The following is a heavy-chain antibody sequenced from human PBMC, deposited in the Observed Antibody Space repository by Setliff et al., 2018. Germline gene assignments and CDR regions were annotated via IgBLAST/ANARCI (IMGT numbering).Heavy chain of an antibody. Sequence: SGPTLVNPTQTLTLTCTFSGFSLSTSGVGVGWIRQPPGKALEWLALIYWNDDKRYSPSLKSRLTITKDTSKNQVVLTMTNVDPVDTATYYCAHSQRALETYYFDYWGQGTLVTVSS. V-gene: IGHV2-5*01. J-gene: IGHJ4*02. CDR2: IYWNDDK. CDR3: AHSQRALETYYFDY. CDR1: GFSLSTSGVG. D-gene: IGHD1-1*01.